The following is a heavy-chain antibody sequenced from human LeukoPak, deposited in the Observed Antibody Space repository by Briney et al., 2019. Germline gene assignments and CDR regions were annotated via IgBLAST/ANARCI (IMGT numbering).Heavy chain of an antibody. Sequence: SETLSLTCTVSGGSITSSSYYWGWIRQPPGKGPEWIGSIYYTGSTNYNPSLKSRVTISLDTSKNQFSLKLTSVTAADTAVYYCARPRHSGWSHDAFDIWGQGTMVTVSS. J-gene: IGHJ3*02. CDR3: ARPRHSGWSHDAFDI. D-gene: IGHD6-19*01. CDR2: IYYTGST. V-gene: IGHV4-39*07. CDR1: GGSITSSSYY.